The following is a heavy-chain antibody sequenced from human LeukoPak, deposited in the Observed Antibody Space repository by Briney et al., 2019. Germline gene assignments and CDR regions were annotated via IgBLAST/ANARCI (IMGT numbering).Heavy chain of an antibody. CDR1: GGTFSSYA. D-gene: IGHD3-10*01. V-gene: IGHV1-69*05. Sequence: SVKVSCKACGGTFSSYAISWVRQAPGQGLEWMGGIIPIFGTANYAQKFQGRVTITTDESTSTAYMELSSLRSEDTAVYYCARDTTYTYYYGSGSYSENWFDPWGQGTLVTVSS. CDR2: IIPIFGTA. J-gene: IGHJ5*02. CDR3: ARDTTYTYYYGSGSYSENWFDP.